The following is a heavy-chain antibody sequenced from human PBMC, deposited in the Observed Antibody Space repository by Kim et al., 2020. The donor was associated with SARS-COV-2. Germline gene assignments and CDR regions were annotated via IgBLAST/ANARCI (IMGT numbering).Heavy chain of an antibody. CDR3: ASTGRITGISY. J-gene: IGHJ4*02. Sequence: IYYADSVKGRFTISRDNAKNSLYLQMNSLRAEDTAVYYCASTGRITGISYWGQGTLVTVSS. V-gene: IGHV3-48*03. CDR2: I. D-gene: IGHD1-20*01.